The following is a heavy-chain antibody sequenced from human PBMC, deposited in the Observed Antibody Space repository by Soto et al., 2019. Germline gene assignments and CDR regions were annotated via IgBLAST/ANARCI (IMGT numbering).Heavy chain of an antibody. D-gene: IGHD3-3*01. CDR2: INPSGGST. CDR1: GYTFTSYY. V-gene: IGHV1-46*01. Sequence: GASVKVSCKASGYTFTSYYMHWVRQAPGQGLEWMGIINPSGGSTSYAQKFQGRVTMTRDTSTSTVYMELSSLRAEDTAVYYCASVRFLEWLSVGYGMDVWGQGTTVTVSS. CDR3: ASVRFLEWLSVGYGMDV. J-gene: IGHJ6*02.